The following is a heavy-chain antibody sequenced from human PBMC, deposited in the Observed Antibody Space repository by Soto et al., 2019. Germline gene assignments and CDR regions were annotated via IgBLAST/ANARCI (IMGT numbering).Heavy chain of an antibody. CDR1: GFPFRSSS. V-gene: IGHV3-21*01. J-gene: IGHJ4*02. CDR2: ISSSSYYI. CDR3: ARDLGEVSAF. D-gene: IGHD3-10*01. Sequence: KTGGSLRLSCAASGFPFRSSSMNWVRQAPGKGLEWLSSISSSSYYIFYADSVKGRFTISRDNAKNSLYLQMHSLRAEDTAVYYCARDLGEVSAFWGQGTPVTVSS.